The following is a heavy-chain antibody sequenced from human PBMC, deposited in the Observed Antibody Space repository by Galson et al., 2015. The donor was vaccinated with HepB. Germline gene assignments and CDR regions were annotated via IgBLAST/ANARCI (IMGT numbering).Heavy chain of an antibody. D-gene: IGHD7-27*01. Sequence: PALVKPTPPLTLTCTFSGISLSTDGMRVGWIRQPPGKALEWLARIDWDDEKYYRSSLKTRLTISKDTSKNQVVLKMTKMDPVDTATYYCARIRHWGDAFDVWGQGTVVTVSS. J-gene: IGHJ3*01. V-gene: IGHV2-70*04. CDR1: GISLSTDGMR. CDR2: IDWDDEK. CDR3: ARIRHWGDAFDV.